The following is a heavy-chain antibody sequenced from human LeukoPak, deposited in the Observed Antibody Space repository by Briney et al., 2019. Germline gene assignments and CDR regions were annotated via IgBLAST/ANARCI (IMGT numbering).Heavy chain of an antibody. CDR3: AREHDAFDI. J-gene: IGHJ3*02. V-gene: IGHV3-30-3*01. CDR2: ISSDLNNK. Sequence: GGSLRLSCAASGFTFSRYWMHWVRQAPGKGLEWVAVISSDLNNKYYADSVKGRFTISRDNSKSTLYLQMDSLRPEDTALYYCAREHDAFDIWGQGTMVTVSS. CDR1: GFTFSRYW.